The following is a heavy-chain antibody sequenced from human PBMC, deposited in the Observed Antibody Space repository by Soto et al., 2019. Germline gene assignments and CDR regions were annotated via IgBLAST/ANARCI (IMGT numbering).Heavy chain of an antibody. Sequence: SLRLSCAASGFPFDDYAMHWVRHAPGKGLEWVSGISWNSGSIGYADSVKGRFTISRDNAKNSLYLQMNSLRAEGTALYYCAKDGGDSSGYYFDYWGQGTLVTVSS. D-gene: IGHD3-22*01. CDR3: AKDGGDSSGYYFDY. CDR2: ISWNSGSI. J-gene: IGHJ4*02. CDR1: GFPFDDYA. V-gene: IGHV3-9*01.